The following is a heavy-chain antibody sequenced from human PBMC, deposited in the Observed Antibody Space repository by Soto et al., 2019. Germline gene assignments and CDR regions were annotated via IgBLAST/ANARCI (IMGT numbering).Heavy chain of an antibody. V-gene: IGHV3-48*03. J-gene: IGHJ5*02. CDR1: GFTFSSYE. D-gene: IGHD6-13*01. CDR3: AGIAAQVAFDP. Sequence: EVQLVESGGGLVQPGGSLRLSCVASGFTFSSYEMNWVRQTPGKGLEWVSYISSSGSTIYYADSVKGRFTISRDNAKNSLYLQMNSLRAEDTAVYYCAGIAAQVAFDPWGQGTLVTVSS. CDR2: ISSSGSTI.